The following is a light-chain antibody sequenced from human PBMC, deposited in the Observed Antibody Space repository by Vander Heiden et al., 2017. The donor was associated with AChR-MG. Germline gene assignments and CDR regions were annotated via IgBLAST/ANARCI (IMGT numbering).Light chain of an antibody. V-gene: IGLV1-40*01. CDR1: SFNIGAGYD. CDR3: QSYDNNLSVL. Sequence: QSVLTQPPSVSGAPGQRVTISCTGSSFNIGAGYDVHWYQQLPGTAPKVLIYGNTNRPSGVPDRFSGSRSGTSASLAITGLQAEDEADYYCQSYDNNLSVLFGGGTKLTGL. J-gene: IGLJ2*01. CDR2: GNT.